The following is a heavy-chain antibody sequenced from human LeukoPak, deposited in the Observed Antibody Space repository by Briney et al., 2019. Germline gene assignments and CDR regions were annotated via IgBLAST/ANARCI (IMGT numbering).Heavy chain of an antibody. CDR3: ARESYFYHDRWFDP. CDR1: GYTFTGYY. CDR2: INPNSGGT. J-gene: IGHJ5*02. V-gene: IGHV1-2*02. D-gene: IGHD1-26*01. Sequence: GASVKVPCKASGYTFTGYYMHWVRQAPGQGLEWMGWINPNSGGTNYAQKFQGRVTMTRDTSISTAYMELSRLRSDDTAVYYCARESYFYHDRWFDPWGQGTLVTVSS.